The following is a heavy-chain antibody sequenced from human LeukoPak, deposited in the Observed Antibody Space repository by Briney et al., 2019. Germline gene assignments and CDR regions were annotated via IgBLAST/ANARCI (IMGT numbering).Heavy chain of an antibody. J-gene: IGHJ4*02. CDR1: GGSISSSSYY. CDR3: ARPLYDSSGLPHY. D-gene: IGHD3-22*01. CDR2: IYYSGST. V-gene: IGHV4-39*01. Sequence: SETLSLTCTVSGGSISSSSYYWGWIRQPPGKGLEWIGSIYYSGSTYYNPSLKSRVTISVDTSKNQFSLELSSVTAADTAVYYCARPLYDSSGLPHYWGQGTLVTVSS.